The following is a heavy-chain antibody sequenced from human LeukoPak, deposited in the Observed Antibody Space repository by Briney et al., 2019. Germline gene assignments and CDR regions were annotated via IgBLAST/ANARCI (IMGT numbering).Heavy chain of an antibody. CDR3: ARDGPGRRDGYNWATYYYYGMDV. Sequence: GGSLRLSCAASGFTFSSYSMNWIRQAPGKGLEWVSSISSSTSYIYYADSVKGRFTISKDNAKNSLDLQMNSLRAEDTALYYCARDGPGRRDGYNWATYYYYGMDVWGQGTTVTVSS. V-gene: IGHV3-21*01. CDR1: GFTFSSYS. CDR2: ISSSTSYI. D-gene: IGHD5-24*01. J-gene: IGHJ6*02.